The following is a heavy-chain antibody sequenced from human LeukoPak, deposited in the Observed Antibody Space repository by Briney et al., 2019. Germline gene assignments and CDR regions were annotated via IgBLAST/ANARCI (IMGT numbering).Heavy chain of an antibody. CDR3: ARDIGGYYDILTGYTTGWFDP. V-gene: IGHV4-59*01. D-gene: IGHD3-9*01. CDR2: IYYSGST. CDR1: GGSISSYY. J-gene: IGHJ5*02. Sequence: SETLCLTCTVSGGSISSYYWSWIRQPPGKGLEWIGYIYYSGSTNYNPSLKSRVTISVDTSKNQFSLKLSSVTAADTAVYYCARDIGGYYDILTGYTTGWFDPWGQGTLVTVSS.